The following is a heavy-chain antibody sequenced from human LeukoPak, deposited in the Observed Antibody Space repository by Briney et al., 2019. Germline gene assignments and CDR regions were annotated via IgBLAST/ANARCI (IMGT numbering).Heavy chain of an antibody. CDR1: GGSISSSSYY. J-gene: IGHJ4*02. CDR3: ATGYCSGGSCYHPDY. CDR2: IYYSGIT. D-gene: IGHD2-15*01. V-gene: IGHV4-39*07. Sequence: SETLSLTCTVSGGSISSSSYYWGWIRQPPGKGLEWIGSIYYSGITYYNPSLKSRLTISVDTPKNQFSLKLSSVTAADTAVYYCATGYCSGGSCYHPDYWGQGTLVTVS.